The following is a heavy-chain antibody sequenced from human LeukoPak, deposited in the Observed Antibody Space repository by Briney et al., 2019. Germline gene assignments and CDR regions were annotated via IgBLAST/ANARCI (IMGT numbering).Heavy chain of an antibody. J-gene: IGHJ3*02. Sequence: ASVKVSCKASGYTLTGYYMHWVRQAPGQGLEWMGWINPNSRGTNYAHKFQGRVTMPRDTSISTAYMELSRLRSDATDVYYCARGRIFWSGPVAFDIWGQGAMVTVA. CDR1: GYTLTGYY. V-gene: IGHV1-2*02. CDR3: ARGRIFWSGPVAFDI. D-gene: IGHD3-3*01. CDR2: INPNSRGT.